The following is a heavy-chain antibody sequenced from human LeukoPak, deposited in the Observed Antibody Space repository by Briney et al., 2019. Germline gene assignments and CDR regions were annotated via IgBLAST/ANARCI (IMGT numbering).Heavy chain of an antibody. CDR1: GFTFSSYW. CDR2: IKQDGSEK. Sequence: PGGSLRLSCAASGFTFSSYWMSWVRQAPGKGLEWVANIKQDGSEKYYVDSVKGRFTISRDNAKNSLYLQMNSLRAEDTAVYYCARIEAVAASYYYYYYMDVWGKGTTVTVSS. V-gene: IGHV3-7*01. D-gene: IGHD6-19*01. J-gene: IGHJ6*03. CDR3: ARIEAVAASYYYYYYMDV.